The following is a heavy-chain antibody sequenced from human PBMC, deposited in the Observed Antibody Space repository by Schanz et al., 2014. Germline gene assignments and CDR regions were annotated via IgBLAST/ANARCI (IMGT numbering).Heavy chain of an antibody. CDR3: ARDHSTESYYSAGPPIDY. D-gene: IGHD1-26*01. J-gene: IGHJ4*02. CDR1: GFTFSSYG. Sequence: QVQLVESGGGVVQPGRSLRLSCAASGFTFSSYGMHWVRQAPGKGLEWVAVIWYDGSNKYYADSVKGRFTISRDNSKNTRFLQMNSLGAEDTAVYYCARDHSTESYYSAGPPIDYWGQGTLLTVSS. V-gene: IGHV3-33*01. CDR2: IWYDGSNK.